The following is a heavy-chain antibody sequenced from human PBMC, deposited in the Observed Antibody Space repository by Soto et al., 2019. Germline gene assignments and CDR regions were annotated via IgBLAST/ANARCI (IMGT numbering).Heavy chain of an antibody. V-gene: IGHV3-33*01. CDR1: GFTFSNYG. CDR3: GRVDRSYNMDV. CDR2: VWYDGISK. J-gene: IGHJ6*02. Sequence: QVQLVESGGGVVQPGRSLRLSCAASGFTFSNYGLHWVRQAPGKGLEWVADVWYDGISKNYLDSVKGRFTISRDNSKNTAYLQMNSLRAEDTAVYCCGRVDRSYNMDVWRQETTVTVSS. D-gene: IGHD2-2*02.